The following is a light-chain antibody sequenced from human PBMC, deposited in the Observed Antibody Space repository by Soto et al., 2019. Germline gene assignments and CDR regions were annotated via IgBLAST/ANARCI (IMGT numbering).Light chain of an antibody. CDR1: ESGSSSY. V-gene: IGKV3-20*01. CDR2: GAS. J-gene: IGKJ1*01. CDR3: QQYGSSGT. Sequence: ENVLTQSPGTLSFSPGERATLSCRASESGSSSYLAWYQQKPGQAPRLLIYGASSRATGFPDRFSGSGSGTDFTLTISRLEPEDFAVYYCQQYGSSGTFGQGTKVDIK.